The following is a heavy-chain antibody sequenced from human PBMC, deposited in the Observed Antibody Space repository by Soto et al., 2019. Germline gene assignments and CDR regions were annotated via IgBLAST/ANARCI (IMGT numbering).Heavy chain of an antibody. CDR1: GFILSDCA. CDR2: ISSSSSVI. V-gene: IGHV3-48*01. D-gene: IGHD7-27*01. J-gene: IGHJ6*03. CDR3: ARDLSWGSNWYYYMDV. Sequence: EVQLVESGGGLVQPGGGLRLSCATSGFILSDCAMNWVRQAPGKGLAWVSYISSSSSVIDYADSVKGRFTVSRDNARNSLYLQMNSLRAEDTAVYYCARDLSWGSNWYYYMDVWGKGTTVTVSS.